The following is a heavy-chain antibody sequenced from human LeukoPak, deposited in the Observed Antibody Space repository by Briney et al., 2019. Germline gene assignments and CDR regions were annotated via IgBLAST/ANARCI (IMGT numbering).Heavy chain of an antibody. CDR1: GASISGYY. J-gene: IGHJ4*02. Sequence: PSETLSLTCRVSGASISGYYWSWIRQPPGKGLEWIGHMYYSGGTTYNPSLKSRVSISLDTSKKHFSLKLSSVTAADTAVYFCAGGLDDNSGSNYWGQGTLVTVSS. V-gene: IGHV4-59*01. D-gene: IGHD3-10*01. CDR2: MYYSGGT. CDR3: AGGLDDNSGSNY.